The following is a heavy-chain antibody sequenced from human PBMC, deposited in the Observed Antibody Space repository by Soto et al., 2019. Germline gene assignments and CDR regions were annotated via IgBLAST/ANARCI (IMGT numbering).Heavy chain of an antibody. CDR1: GGSISSSNW. CDR2: IYHSGST. J-gene: IGHJ5*02. V-gene: IGHV4-4*02. CDR3: ARDSHGSGYTSVGFDP. D-gene: IGHD6-13*01. Sequence: QVQLQESGPGLVKPSGTLSLTCAVSGGSISSSNWWSWVRQPPGKGLEWIGEIYHSGSTNYNPSLKRRVTIAVDKSKNQFSLKLSSVTAADTAVYYCARDSHGSGYTSVGFDPWGQGTLVTVSS.